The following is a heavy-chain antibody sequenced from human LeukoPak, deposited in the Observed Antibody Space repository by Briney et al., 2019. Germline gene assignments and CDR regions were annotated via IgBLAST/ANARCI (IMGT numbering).Heavy chain of an antibody. V-gene: IGHV3-74*01. CDR2: INSDGSST. CDR1: GFTFGGYG. D-gene: IGHD2-2*01. CDR3: ARARTHFDD. Sequence: GGSLRLSCAASGFTFGGYGMHWVRQAPGKGLEWVSRINSDGSSTSCADSVKGRFTISRDNAKNTLYLQMNSLRAEDTAVYYCARARTHFDDWGQGPLVTVSS. J-gene: IGHJ4*02.